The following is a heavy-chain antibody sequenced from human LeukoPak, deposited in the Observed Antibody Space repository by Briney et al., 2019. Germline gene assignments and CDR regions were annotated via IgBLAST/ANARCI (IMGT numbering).Heavy chain of an antibody. J-gene: IGHJ4*02. D-gene: IGHD3-10*01. V-gene: IGHV4-39*02. Sequence: SETLSLTCTVSGGSISSSSYYWGWIRQPPGKGLEWIGSIYYSGSTYYNPSLKSRVTISVDTSKNHFSLKLTSVTAADTAVYYCAANSADYNTLGSSYKVWGQGTLVTVSS. CDR2: IYYSGST. CDR3: AANSADYNTLGSSYKV. CDR1: GGSISSSSYY.